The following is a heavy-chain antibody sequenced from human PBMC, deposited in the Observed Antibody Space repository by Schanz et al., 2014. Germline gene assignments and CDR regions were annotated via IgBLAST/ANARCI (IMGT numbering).Heavy chain of an antibody. J-gene: IGHJ6*02. CDR1: GLIFSTYT. CDR2: ISFSGNTI. V-gene: IGHV3-48*01. D-gene: IGHD6-6*01. Sequence: EVQLVESGGGLVRPGGSLRLSCTTSGLIFSTYTLNWVRQAPGKGLEWISYISFSGNTIYYADSVKGRFTISRDNAKNSVFLQMNHLRAEDTAVYYCATEGPRGTRHPINYYYAMDNWGQGTKVTV. CDR3: ATEGPRGTRHPINYYYAMDN.